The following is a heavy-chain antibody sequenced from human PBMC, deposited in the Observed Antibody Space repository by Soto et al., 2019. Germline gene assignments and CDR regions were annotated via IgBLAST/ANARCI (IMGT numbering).Heavy chain of an antibody. CDR2: IYYSGST. CDR1: GGSISSGGYY. CDR3: ARATGVRGVITENFDY. D-gene: IGHD3-10*01. Sequence: SETLSLTCTVSGGSISSGGYYWSWIRQHPGKGLEWIGYIYYSGSTYYNPSLKSRVTISVDTSKNQFSLKLSSVTAADTAVYYCARATGVRGVITENFDYWGQGTLVTVSS. V-gene: IGHV4-31*03. J-gene: IGHJ4*02.